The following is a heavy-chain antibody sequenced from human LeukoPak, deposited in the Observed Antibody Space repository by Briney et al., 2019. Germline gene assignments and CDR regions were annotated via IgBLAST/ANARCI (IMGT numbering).Heavy chain of an antibody. Sequence: SETLSLTCTVSGGSISSSSYYWGWIRQPPGKGLEWIGSIYYSGSTYYNPSLKSRATISADTSKNHFSLHLRTVTAADTAVYYCARHFDNGDYKKTFDIWGQGTMVTVSS. V-gene: IGHV4-39*02. D-gene: IGHD4-17*01. J-gene: IGHJ3*02. CDR2: IYYSGST. CDR1: GGSISSSSYY. CDR3: ARHFDNGDYKKTFDI.